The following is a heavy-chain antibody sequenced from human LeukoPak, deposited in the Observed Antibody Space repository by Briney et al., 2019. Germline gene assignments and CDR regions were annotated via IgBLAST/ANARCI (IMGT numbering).Heavy chain of an antibody. V-gene: IGHV3-30*02. Sequence: GGSLRLSCAASGFTFSSNDMNWVRQAPGKGLEWVAFIMYDGSDKYYADSVKGRFTISRDNSKNTLYLQMNSLRAEDTAVYYCARAEGLNWYFDLWGRGTLVTVSS. J-gene: IGHJ2*01. CDR2: IMYDGSDK. CDR1: GFTFSSND. D-gene: IGHD3-3*01. CDR3: ARAEGLNWYFDL.